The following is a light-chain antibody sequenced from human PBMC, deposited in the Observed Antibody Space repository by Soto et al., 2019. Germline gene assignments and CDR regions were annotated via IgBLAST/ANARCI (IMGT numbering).Light chain of an antibody. V-gene: IGLV2-14*01. CDR1: SSDVGGYNY. CDR3: SSYTRSRGYV. CDR2: EVS. J-gene: IGLJ1*01. Sequence: QSALTQPACVSGSPGQSITISCTGTSSDVGGYNYVSWYEQQSGKAPKLMMPEVSNRPSGVCNRCSGSKSGNTACLTISGPQAEDEADYLCSSYTRSRGYVFGIGTKVTVL.